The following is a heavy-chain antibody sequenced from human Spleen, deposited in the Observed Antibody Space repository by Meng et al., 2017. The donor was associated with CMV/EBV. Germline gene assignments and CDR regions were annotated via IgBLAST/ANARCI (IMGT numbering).Heavy chain of an antibody. CDR1: GFTFSSYS. CDR2: IYHRGNT. V-gene: IGHV4-4*02. D-gene: IGHD6-6*01. CDR3: ASLYGRGSSSHFDY. J-gene: IGHJ4*02. Sequence: GSLRLSCAASGFTFSSYSMNWVRQPPGKGLEWIGEIYHRGNTNYNPSLESRVTISLDTSKNQFSLKLSSVTAADTAVYYCASLYGRGSSSHFDYWGQGTLVTVSS.